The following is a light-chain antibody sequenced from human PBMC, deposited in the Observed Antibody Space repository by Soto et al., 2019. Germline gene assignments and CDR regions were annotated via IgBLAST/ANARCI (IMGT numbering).Light chain of an antibody. Sequence: QSVLTQPASVSGSPGQSITLSCTGTSSDVGGNHVSWYQQHPGKAPRLIIYDVSNRPSGISNRFSGSKSDNMASLTISGLQADDEADYYCSSHTSTSRYVFGTGTKLTVL. CDR1: SSDVGGNH. CDR2: DVS. CDR3: SSHTSTSRYV. J-gene: IGLJ1*01. V-gene: IGLV2-14*03.